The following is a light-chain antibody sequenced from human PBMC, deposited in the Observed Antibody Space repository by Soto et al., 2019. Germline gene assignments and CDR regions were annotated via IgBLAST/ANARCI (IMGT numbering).Light chain of an antibody. CDR2: AAS. CDR3: QQSYSTPT. V-gene: IGKV1-39*01. CDR1: QSISSY. J-gene: IGKJ3*01. Sequence: DIQMTQSPSSLSASVGDRVTITCRASQSISSYLNWYQQKPGKAPQLLIYAASSLQSRVPSRFSGSRSGTDFTLTISSLQPEDFATYYCQQSYSTPTVGPGTKVDIK.